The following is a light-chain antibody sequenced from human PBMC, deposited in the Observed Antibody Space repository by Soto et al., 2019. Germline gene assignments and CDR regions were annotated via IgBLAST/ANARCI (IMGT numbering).Light chain of an antibody. Sequence: EIVLTQSPATLSLSPGERATLSCRASQSLSRHLAWYQQIPGQAPRLLIYNTSNRATGIPARFSGSGSGTDFTLTISSLAPEGFAVYYCQQRGDWPPTFGGGTKVEIK. V-gene: IGKV3-11*01. CDR1: QSLSRH. CDR2: NTS. CDR3: QQRGDWPPT. J-gene: IGKJ4*01.